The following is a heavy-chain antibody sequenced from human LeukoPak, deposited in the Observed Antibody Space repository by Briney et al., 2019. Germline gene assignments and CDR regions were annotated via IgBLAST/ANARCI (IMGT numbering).Heavy chain of an antibody. CDR1: GYTFINFA. V-gene: IGHV1-3*01. D-gene: IGHD6-13*01. Sequence: ASVKVSYKASGYTFINFAINWGRQAPGQRPEWMGWINAYNGNTKYSQTFQDRVTITRDTSASTAYMELTNLTSEDTAVYYCARGPRAAADDYWGQGSLVTVSS. J-gene: IGHJ4*02. CDR3: ARGPRAAADDY. CDR2: INAYNGNT.